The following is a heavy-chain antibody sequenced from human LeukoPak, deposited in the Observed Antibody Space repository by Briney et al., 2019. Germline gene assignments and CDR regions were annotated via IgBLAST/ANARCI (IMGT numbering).Heavy chain of an antibody. Sequence: SETLSLTCAVSGGSISTYYWSWIRQPPGKGLEWIGYISYTGSTNYSPSLKSRVIISVDTSKNQFSLKLSSVTAADTAVYYCARDSSGWYADYWGQGILVTVSS. V-gene: IGHV4-59*01. J-gene: IGHJ4*02. CDR3: ARDSSGWYADY. CDR1: GGSISTYY. CDR2: ISYTGST. D-gene: IGHD6-19*01.